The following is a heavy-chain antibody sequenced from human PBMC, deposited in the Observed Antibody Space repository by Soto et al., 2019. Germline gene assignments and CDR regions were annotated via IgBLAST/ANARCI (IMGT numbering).Heavy chain of an antibody. J-gene: IGHJ5*02. CDR3: AKGGEVGYSYGYGLSDNWFDP. Sequence: PGGSLRLSCAASGFTFSSYAMSWVRQAPGKGLEWVSAISGSGGSTYYADSVKGRFTISRDNSKNTLYLQMNSLRAEDTAVYYCAKGGEVGYSYGYGLSDNWFDPWGQGTLVTVSS. CDR2: ISGSGGST. D-gene: IGHD5-18*01. V-gene: IGHV3-23*01. CDR1: GFTFSSYA.